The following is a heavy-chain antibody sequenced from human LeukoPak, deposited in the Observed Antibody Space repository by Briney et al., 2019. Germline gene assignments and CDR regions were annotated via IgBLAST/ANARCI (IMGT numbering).Heavy chain of an antibody. J-gene: IGHJ1*01. CDR2: IYYTGST. V-gene: IGHV4-59*01. D-gene: IGHD3-22*01. CDR3: ARVGMYDSSGYYHEYFQH. CDR1: GGSISGYY. Sequence: SETLSLTCTVSGGSISGYYWNWIRQSPGKGLEWIGYIYYTGSTIYNPSLKSRVTISLDTSKNQFSLKLSSVTAADTAVYYCARVGMYDSSGYYHEYFQHWGQGTLVTVSS.